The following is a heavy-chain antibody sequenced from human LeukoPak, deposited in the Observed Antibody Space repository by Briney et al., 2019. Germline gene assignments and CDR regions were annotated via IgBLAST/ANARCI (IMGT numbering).Heavy chain of an antibody. D-gene: IGHD3-22*01. CDR1: GFTFSSYG. V-gene: IGHV3-30*02. CDR2: IRYDGSNK. CDR3: ASPYYYDSSGYYVFSIDY. Sequence: GGSLRLSCATSGFTFSSYGMHWVRQAPGKGLEWVAFIRYDGSNKYYADSVKGRFTISRDNSKNTLYLQMNSLRAEDTAVYYCASPYYYDSSGYYVFSIDYWGQGTLVTVSA. J-gene: IGHJ4*02.